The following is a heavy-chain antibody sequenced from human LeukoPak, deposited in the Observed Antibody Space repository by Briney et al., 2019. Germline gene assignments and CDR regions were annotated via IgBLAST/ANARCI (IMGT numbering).Heavy chain of an antibody. CDR1: GGSISSYY. CDR3: ARRGYFDWLLTHHAFDI. CDR2: IYYSGST. D-gene: IGHD3-9*01. J-gene: IGHJ3*02. Sequence: SETLSLTCTVSGGSISSYYWSWIRQPPGKGLEWIGYIYYSGSTNYNPSLKSRVTISVDTSKNQFSLKLSSVTAADTAVYYCARRGYFDWLLTHHAFDIWGQGTMVTVSS. V-gene: IGHV4-59*12.